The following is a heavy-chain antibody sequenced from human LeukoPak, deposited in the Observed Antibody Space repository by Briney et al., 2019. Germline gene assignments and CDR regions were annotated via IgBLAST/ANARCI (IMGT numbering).Heavy chain of an antibody. D-gene: IGHD6-13*01. J-gene: IGHJ4*02. Sequence: GGSLRLSCAASGFTFSSYAMSWVRQAPGKGLEWVSAISGSGGSTYYADSVKGRFTISRDNSKNTLYLQMNSLRAEDTAVYYCAKSSGYSSSWRPPFDYWGQGTLVTVSS. CDR1: GFTFSSYA. V-gene: IGHV3-23*01. CDR3: AKSSGYSSSWRPPFDY. CDR2: ISGSGGST.